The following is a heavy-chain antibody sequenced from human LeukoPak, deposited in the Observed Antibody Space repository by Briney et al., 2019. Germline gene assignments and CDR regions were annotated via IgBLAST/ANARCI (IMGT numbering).Heavy chain of an antibody. J-gene: IGHJ4*02. CDR3: AINMIRGVHFPYSFDY. CDR2: ITQRGST. D-gene: IGHD3-10*01. V-gene: IGHV4-34*01. Sequence: PSETLSLTCAVYVGSFSDYYWRWIPQPSGGGLEWIGEITQRGSTNYNPSLKSRVTISVDASKNQFFLKLSSVTAADTAVYYCAINMIRGVHFPYSFDYCGQGTLVTVSA. CDR1: VGSFSDYY.